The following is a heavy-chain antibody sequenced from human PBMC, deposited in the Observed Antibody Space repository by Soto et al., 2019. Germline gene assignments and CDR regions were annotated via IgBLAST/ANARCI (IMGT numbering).Heavy chain of an antibody. CDR3: AENGNSGLFFLGLFGP. Sequence: ASVKVSCKASGYTFTSYGISWVRQAPGQGLEWMGWISAYNGNTNYAQKLQGRVTMTTDTSTSTAYMELRSLRSDDTAVYYCAENGNSGLFFLGLFGPWGQGTLVTVSS. CDR1: GYTFTSYG. CDR2: ISAYNGNT. J-gene: IGHJ5*01. V-gene: IGHV1-18*04. D-gene: IGHD6-19*01.